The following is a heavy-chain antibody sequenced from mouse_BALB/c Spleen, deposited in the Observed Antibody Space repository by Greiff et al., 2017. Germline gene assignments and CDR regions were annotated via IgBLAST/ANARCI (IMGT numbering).Heavy chain of an antibody. Sequence: VQLQQSGPELVKPGASVRISCKASGYTFTSYYIHWVKQRPGQGLEWIGWIYPGNVNTKYNEKFKGKATLTADKSSSTAYMQLSSLTSEDSAVYFCARWGLRRVGYFDCWGQGTTLTVSS. CDR1: GYTFTSYY. CDR3: ARWGLRRVGYFDC. J-gene: IGHJ2*01. D-gene: IGHD2-4*01. V-gene: IGHV1S56*01. CDR2: IYPGNVNT.